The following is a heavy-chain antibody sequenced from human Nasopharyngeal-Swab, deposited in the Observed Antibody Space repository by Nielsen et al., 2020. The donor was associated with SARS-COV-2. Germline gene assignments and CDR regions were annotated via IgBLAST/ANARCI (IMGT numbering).Heavy chain of an antibody. J-gene: IGHJ6*02. CDR3: ARTLLAAGGYYYYGMDV. Sequence: VRQAPGKALEWLAHIFSNDEKSYSTSLKNRLTISKDTSKSQVVLTMTNMDPVDTATYSCARTLLAAGGYYYYGMDVWGQGTTVTVSS. CDR2: IFSNDEK. V-gene: IGHV2-26*01. D-gene: IGHD6-13*01.